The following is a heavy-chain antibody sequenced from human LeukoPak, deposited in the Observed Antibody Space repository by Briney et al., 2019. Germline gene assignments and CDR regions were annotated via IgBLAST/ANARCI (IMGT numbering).Heavy chain of an antibody. J-gene: IGHJ5*02. CDR3: ATDGAGFDT. CDR1: GFTFNDYY. Sequence: PGGSLRLSCAASGFTFNDYYMSWILQAPGKGLEWLSYINIGGTNTHYADSVKGRFTISRDNAKKSLYLEMNNLRAEDTAVYYCATDGAGFDTWGQGVLVTVSS. V-gene: IGHV3-11*01. CDR2: INIGGTNT.